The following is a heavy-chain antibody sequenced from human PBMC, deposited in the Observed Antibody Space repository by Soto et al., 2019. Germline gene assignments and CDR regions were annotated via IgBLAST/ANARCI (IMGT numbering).Heavy chain of an antibody. CDR3: SRDSCSSTSCYAGVSDY. V-gene: IGHV3-33*01. Sequence: GGSLRLSCAASGFTFSSYGMHWVRQAPGKGLEWVAVIWYDGSNKYYADSVKGRFTISRDNSKNTLYLQMNSLRAEDTAVYYCSRDSCSSTSCYAGVSDYWCQGTLVTVSS. CDR1: GFTFSSYG. J-gene: IGHJ4*02. D-gene: IGHD2-2*01. CDR2: IWYDGSNK.